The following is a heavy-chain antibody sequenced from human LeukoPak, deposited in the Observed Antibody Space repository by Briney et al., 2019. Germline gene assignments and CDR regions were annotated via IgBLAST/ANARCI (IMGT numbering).Heavy chain of an antibody. D-gene: IGHD3-10*01. CDR3: AKVQGDSYYFDY. CDR2: ISYDGSNK. Sequence: PGRSLRLSCAASGFTFSSYAMHWVRQAPGKGLEWVAVISYDGSNKYYADSVKGRFTISRDNSKNTLYLQMNSLRAEDTAVYYCAKVQGDSYYFDYWGQGTLVTVSS. CDR1: GFTFSSYA. V-gene: IGHV3-30-3*01. J-gene: IGHJ4*02.